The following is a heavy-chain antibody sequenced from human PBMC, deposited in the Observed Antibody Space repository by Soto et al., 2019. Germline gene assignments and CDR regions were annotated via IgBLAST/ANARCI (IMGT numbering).Heavy chain of an antibody. CDR2: ISAGGTTT. Sequence: PGGSLRLSCAASGFTFDTNGMTWVRQVPGKGLEWVSAISAGGTTTYYADPVKGRFTISRDNSRNMLYLQMNSLRAEDTAVYYCAKVRRAFDWLSELDYFHYWGQGTPVTVSS. D-gene: IGHD3-9*01. CDR3: AKVRRAFDWLSELDYFHY. CDR1: GFTFDTNG. J-gene: IGHJ4*02. V-gene: IGHV3-23*01.